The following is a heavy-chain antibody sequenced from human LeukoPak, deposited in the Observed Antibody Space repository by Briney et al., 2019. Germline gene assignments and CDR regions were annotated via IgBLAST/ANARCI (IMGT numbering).Heavy chain of an antibody. Sequence: PGGSLRLSCAASGFTFSRYEMNWVRQAPGQGLEWVSYISVSGSAKNYADSVKGRLTISRDNAKNSLHLQMNSLRAEDTAVYYCATASYFDFPSWGQGTLVTVSS. CDR2: ISVSGSAK. V-gene: IGHV3-48*03. D-gene: IGHD3-3*01. J-gene: IGHJ5*02. CDR1: GFTFSRYE. CDR3: ATASYFDFPS.